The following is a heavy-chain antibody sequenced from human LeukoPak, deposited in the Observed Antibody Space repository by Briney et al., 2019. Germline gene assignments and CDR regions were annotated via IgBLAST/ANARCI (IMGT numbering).Heavy chain of an antibody. CDR3: ASVAVNDYGDYAHAFDI. D-gene: IGHD4-17*01. CDR2: IIPIFGTA. V-gene: IGHV1-69*06. Sequence: ASVKVSCKASGGTFSSYAISWVRQAPGQGLEWMGGIIPIFGTANYAQKFQGRVTITADKSTSTAYMELSSLRSEDTAVYYCASVAVNDYGDYAHAFDIWGQGTMVTVSS. J-gene: IGHJ3*02. CDR1: GGTFSSYA.